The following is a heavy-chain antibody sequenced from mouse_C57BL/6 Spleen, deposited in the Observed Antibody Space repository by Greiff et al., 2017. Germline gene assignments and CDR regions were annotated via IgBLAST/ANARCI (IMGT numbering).Heavy chain of an antibody. Sequence: VQLQQSVAELVRPGASVKLSCTASGFNIKNTYLHWVKQRPEQGLEWIGRIYPANSNTKYAPKFQGKATITADTSSNTAYLQLSSLTSEDTAIYYCARFDDYSYYCAMDYWGQGTSVTVSS. D-gene: IGHD2-4*01. CDR3: ARFDDYSYYCAMDY. V-gene: IGHV14-3*01. CDR2: IYPANSNT. J-gene: IGHJ4*01. CDR1: GFNIKNTY.